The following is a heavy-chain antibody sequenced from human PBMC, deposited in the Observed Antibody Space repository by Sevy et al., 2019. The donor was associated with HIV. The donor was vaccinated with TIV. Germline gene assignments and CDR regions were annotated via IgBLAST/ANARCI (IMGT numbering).Heavy chain of an antibody. Sequence: GGSLSLSCAASGLNFDDYGMSWVRHAPGKGLEWVSAINWNGVGTSYADSLKGGCAISRDNTTNSLYLQMTSLRAEDTALCYCGREKFCGGDCYYFDYWGQGTLVTVSS. CDR2: INWNGVGT. J-gene: IGHJ4*02. CDR1: GLNFDDYG. CDR3: GREKFCGGDCYYFDY. V-gene: IGHV3-20*04. D-gene: IGHD2-21*02.